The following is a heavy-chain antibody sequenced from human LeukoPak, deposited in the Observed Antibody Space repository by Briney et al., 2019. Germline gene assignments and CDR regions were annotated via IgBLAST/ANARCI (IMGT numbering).Heavy chain of an antibody. Sequence: SETLSLTCTVSGGSISSGSYYWSWIRQPAGKGLEWIGRIYTSGSTNYNPSLKSRVTISVDTSKNQFSLKLSSVTAADTAVYYCARDYYDSSASINWFDLWGQGTLVTVSS. CDR1: GGSISSGSYY. V-gene: IGHV4-61*02. CDR2: IYTSGST. J-gene: IGHJ5*02. CDR3: ARDYYDSSASINWFDL. D-gene: IGHD3-22*01.